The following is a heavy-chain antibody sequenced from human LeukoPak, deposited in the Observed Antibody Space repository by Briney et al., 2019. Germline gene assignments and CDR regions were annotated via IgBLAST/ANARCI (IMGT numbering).Heavy chain of an antibody. D-gene: IGHD3-3*01. Sequence: GSLRLSCAASGFTFSSYAMSWVRQAPGKGLEWVSAISGSGGSTYYADSVKGRFTISRDNSKNTLYLQMNSLRAEDTAVYYCAKDGAKLEWLLYGYYFDYWGQGTLVTVSS. J-gene: IGHJ4*02. CDR3: AKDGAKLEWLLYGYYFDY. CDR2: ISGSGGST. V-gene: IGHV3-23*01. CDR1: GFTFSSYA.